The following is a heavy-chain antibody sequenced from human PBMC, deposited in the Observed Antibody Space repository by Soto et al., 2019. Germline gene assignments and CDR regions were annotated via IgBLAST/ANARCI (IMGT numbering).Heavy chain of an antibody. V-gene: IGHV3-30-3*01. CDR1: GFTFSSYA. Sequence: ESGGGVVQPGRSLRLSCAASGFTFSSYAMHWVRQAPGKGLEWVAVISYDGSNKYYADSVKGRFTISRDNSKNTLYLQMNSLRAEDTAVYYCARDFRRSNWFDPWGQGTLVTVSS. CDR2: ISYDGSNK. CDR3: ARDFRRSNWFDP. J-gene: IGHJ5*02.